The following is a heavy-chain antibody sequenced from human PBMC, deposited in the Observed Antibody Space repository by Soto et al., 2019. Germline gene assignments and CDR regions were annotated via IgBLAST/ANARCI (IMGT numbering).Heavy chain of an antibody. CDR3: ARVAIACPSSSCYNHYYYSLDV. Sequence: LTCTVSGGSISSDNFFWSWIRQPPGEGLEWIGYIYYRGSTYYNPSLESRLTLLVDTSKNQFSLKLRSVTAADTAVYYCARVAIACPSSSCYNHYYYSLDVWGQGTTVTVSS. CDR2: IYYRGST. V-gene: IGHV4-30-4*01. J-gene: IGHJ6*02. CDR1: GGSISSDNFF. D-gene: IGHD2-2*02.